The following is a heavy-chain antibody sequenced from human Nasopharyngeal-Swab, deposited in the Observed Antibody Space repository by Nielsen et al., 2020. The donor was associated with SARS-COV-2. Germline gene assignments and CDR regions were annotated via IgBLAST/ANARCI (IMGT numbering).Heavy chain of an antibody. V-gene: IGHV4-31*02. CDR2: IYYSGST. CDR3: ARDRTDYDILTGWSYYGMDV. J-gene: IGHJ6*02. Sequence: PGKGLEWIGYIYYSGSTYYNPSLKNRVTISVDTSKNQFSLKLSSVTAADTAVYYCARDRTDYDILTGWSYYGMDVWGQGTTVTVSS. D-gene: IGHD3-9*01.